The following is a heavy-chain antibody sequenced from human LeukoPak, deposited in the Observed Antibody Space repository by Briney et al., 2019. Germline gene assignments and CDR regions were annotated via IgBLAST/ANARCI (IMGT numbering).Heavy chain of an antibody. Sequence: SETLSLTCTVSGGSISSSSYYWGWIRQPPGKGLEWIGSIYYSGSTYYNPSLKSRVTISVDTSKNQFSLKLSSVTAADTAVYYCARPYGSGSYYMGGWFDPWGQGTLVTVSS. J-gene: IGHJ5*02. CDR2: IYYSGST. D-gene: IGHD3-10*01. CDR1: GGSISSSSYY. CDR3: ARPYGSGSYYMGGWFDP. V-gene: IGHV4-39*01.